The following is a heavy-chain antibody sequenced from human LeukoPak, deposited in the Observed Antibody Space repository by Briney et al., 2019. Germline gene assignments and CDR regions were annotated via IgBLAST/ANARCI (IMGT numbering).Heavy chain of an antibody. CDR2: ISGSGGST. CDR1: GFTFSSYA. V-gene: IGHV3-23*01. Sequence: GGSLRLSCAASGFTFSSYAMSWVRQAPGKGLEWVSGISGSGGSTYYAGSVKGRFTISRDNSKTTLYLQMNSLRAEDTAVYYCAKGTYSSSPRDYWGQGTLVTVSS. D-gene: IGHD6-6*01. J-gene: IGHJ4*02. CDR3: AKGTYSSSPRDY.